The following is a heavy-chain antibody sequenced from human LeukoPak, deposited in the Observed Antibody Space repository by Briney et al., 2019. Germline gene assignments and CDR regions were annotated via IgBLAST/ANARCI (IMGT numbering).Heavy chain of an antibody. CDR1: GGTFSSYA. D-gene: IGHD2-15*01. J-gene: IGHJ4*02. Sequence: SCKASGGTFSSYAISWVRQAPGKWLEWVSAISGSGGSTYYADSVKGRFTISRDNSKNTLYLQMNSLRAEDTAVYYCAGSVVVAAPGIWGQGTLVTVSS. CDR2: ISGSGGST. V-gene: IGHV3-23*01. CDR3: AGSVVVAAPGI.